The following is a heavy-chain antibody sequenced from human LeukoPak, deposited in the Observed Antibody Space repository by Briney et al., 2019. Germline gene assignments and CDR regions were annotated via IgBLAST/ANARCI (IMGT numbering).Heavy chain of an antibody. CDR1: GFTFSSSW. D-gene: IGHD2-2*01. CDR2: IKTDGSTT. V-gene: IGHV3-74*01. CDR3: ARGNQQLPRSTPDY. J-gene: IGHJ4*02. Sequence: GGSLRLSCAVSGFTFSSSWMHWVRQAPGKGLVWVSHIKTDGSTTAYADSVKGRFTISRDNAKNTPYLQMNSLRAEDTGVYYCARGNQQLPRSTPDYWGQGTLVTVSS.